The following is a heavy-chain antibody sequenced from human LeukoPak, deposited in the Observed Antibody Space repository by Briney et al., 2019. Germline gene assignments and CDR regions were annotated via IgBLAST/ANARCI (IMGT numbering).Heavy chain of an antibody. Sequence: GRSLRLSCAASGFTFSSYAMSWVRQAPGKGLEWVSAISGSGGSTYYADSVKGRFTISRDNSKNTLYLQMNSLRAEDTAVYYCAKDPYSAVMIGWFDPWGQGTLVTVSS. J-gene: IGHJ5*02. CDR3: AKDPYSAVMIGWFDP. D-gene: IGHD3-22*01. CDR2: ISGSGGST. CDR1: GFTFSSYA. V-gene: IGHV3-23*01.